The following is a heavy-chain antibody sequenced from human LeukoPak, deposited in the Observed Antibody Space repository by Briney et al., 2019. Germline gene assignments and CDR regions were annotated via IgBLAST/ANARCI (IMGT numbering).Heavy chain of an antibody. Sequence: PGGSLRLSCAASGFTFSSYSMNWVRQAPGKGLEWVSSISSSSSYIYYADSVKGRFTISRDNAKNSLYLQMNRLRAEDTAEYYCARLYYDSSGYYYGAFDMWGQGTMVTVSS. V-gene: IGHV3-21*01. CDR3: ARLYYDSSGYYYGAFDM. CDR2: ISSSSSYI. CDR1: GFTFSSYS. D-gene: IGHD3-22*01. J-gene: IGHJ3*02.